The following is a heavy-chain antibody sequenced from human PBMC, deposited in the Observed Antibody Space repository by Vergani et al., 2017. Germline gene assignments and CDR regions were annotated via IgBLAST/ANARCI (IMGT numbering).Heavy chain of an antibody. Sequence: QVQLVQSGAEVKKPGSSVKVSCKASGGTFSSYTISWVRQAPGQVLEWMGRIIPILGIANYAQKFQGRVTITADKSTSTAYMELSSLRSEDTAVYYCARGGGGSELYGMDVWDQGTTVTVSS. D-gene: IGHD2-15*01. J-gene: IGHJ6*02. CDR1: GGTFSSYT. CDR2: IIPILGIA. CDR3: ARGGGGSELYGMDV. V-gene: IGHV1-69*02.